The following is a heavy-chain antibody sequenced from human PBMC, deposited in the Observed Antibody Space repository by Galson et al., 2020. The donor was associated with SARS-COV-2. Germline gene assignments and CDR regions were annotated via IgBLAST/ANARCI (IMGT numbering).Heavy chain of an antibody. Sequence: PSETLSLTCTVSGGSISHYYWSWIRQSPGKGLEYIGYMFYSGDTNYNPSLKSRVTMSVDTSKNQFSLKMNSVTAADTAVYYCARVSCSSSSCYKWGVGNHFSGMDVWGQGTTVTVSS. CDR2: MFYSGDT. V-gene: IGHV4-59*01. J-gene: IGHJ6*02. CDR1: GGSISHYY. D-gene: IGHD2-2*02. CDR3: ARVSCSSSSCYKWGVGNHFSGMDV.